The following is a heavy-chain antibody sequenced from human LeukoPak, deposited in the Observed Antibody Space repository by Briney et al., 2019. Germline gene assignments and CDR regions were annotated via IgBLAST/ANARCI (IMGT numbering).Heavy chain of an antibody. V-gene: IGHV3-23*01. CDR3: ARDLQTIHAFDI. CDR1: GFIFNNYA. D-gene: IGHD1/OR15-1a*01. J-gene: IGHJ3*02. Sequence: GGSLRLSCAASGFIFNNYAMNWVRQAPGKGLEWVSSLSGSGSNTYYADSVKGRFTISRDNSKNTVYLQMDSLRAEDTAVYYCARDLQTIHAFDIWGQGTMVTVSS. CDR2: LSGSGSNT.